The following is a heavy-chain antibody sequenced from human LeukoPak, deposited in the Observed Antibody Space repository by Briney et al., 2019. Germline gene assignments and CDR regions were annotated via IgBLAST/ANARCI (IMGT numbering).Heavy chain of an antibody. Sequence: GGSLRLSCAASGFTFSGSAMHWVRQASGKGLEWVGRIRSTANGYATAYAASVKGRFTISRDDSKNTAYLQMDSLKTEDTAVYYCTGNYYGSGSYADFDYWGQGTLVTVSS. V-gene: IGHV3-73*01. J-gene: IGHJ4*02. D-gene: IGHD3-10*01. CDR2: IRSTANGYAT. CDR3: TGNYYGSGSYADFDY. CDR1: GFTFSGSA.